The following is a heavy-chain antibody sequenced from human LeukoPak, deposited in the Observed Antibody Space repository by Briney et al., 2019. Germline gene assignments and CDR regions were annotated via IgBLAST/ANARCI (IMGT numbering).Heavy chain of an antibody. V-gene: IGHV4-39*01. D-gene: IGHD2-15*01. J-gene: IGHJ3*02. CDR2: IYYSGST. Sequence: SETLSLTCTVSGGSISSSSYYWGWIRQPPGKGLEWIGSIYYSGSTYYNPSLKSRVTISVDTSKNQFSLKLSSVTAADTAVYYCARHVGYCSGGSCPDAFDIWGQGTMVTVSS. CDR1: GGSISSSSYY. CDR3: ARHVGYCSGGSCPDAFDI.